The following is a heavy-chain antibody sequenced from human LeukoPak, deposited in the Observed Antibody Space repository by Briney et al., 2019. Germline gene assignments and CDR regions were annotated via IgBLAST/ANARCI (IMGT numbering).Heavy chain of an antibody. Sequence: SETLSLTCAVYGGSFSGYYWSWIRQPPGKGLEWIGYIYYSGSTNYNPSLKSRVTISVDTSKNQFSLRLGSVTAADTAVYYCARVSGDQLLTFGYWGQGTLVTVSS. V-gene: IGHV4-59*01. D-gene: IGHD2-2*01. CDR1: GGSFSGYY. CDR3: ARVSGDQLLTFGY. J-gene: IGHJ4*02. CDR2: IYYSGST.